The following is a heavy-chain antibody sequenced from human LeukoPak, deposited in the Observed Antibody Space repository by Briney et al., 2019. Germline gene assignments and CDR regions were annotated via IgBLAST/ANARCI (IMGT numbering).Heavy chain of an antibody. CDR1: GFTFSSYW. J-gene: IGHJ5*02. CDR3: AREGGGYDLIYWFDP. V-gene: IGHV3-7*01. D-gene: IGHD5-12*01. CDR2: IKQDGSEK. Sequence: GGSLRLSCAASGFTFSSYWMSWVRQAPGKGLEWVANIKQDGSEKYYVDSVKGRFTISRDNAKNSLYLQMNSLRAEDTAVYYCAREGGGYDLIYWFDPWGQGTLVTVSS.